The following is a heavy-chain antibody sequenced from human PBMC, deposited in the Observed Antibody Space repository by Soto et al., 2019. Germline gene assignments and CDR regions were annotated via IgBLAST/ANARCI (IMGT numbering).Heavy chain of an antibody. CDR2: IWYDGGNE. D-gene: IGHD2-21*02. J-gene: IGHJ5*01. V-gene: IGHV3-33*01. CDR1: GFTFSSYG. CDR3: ARGTATDGLDS. Sequence: GGSLRLSCGASGFTFSSYGMHWVRQAPGKGLEWVAFIWYDGGNENYTDSVKGRFSISRDNSKNTLFLQMNSLRADDTAVYYCARGTATDGLDSWGQGTLVTVSS.